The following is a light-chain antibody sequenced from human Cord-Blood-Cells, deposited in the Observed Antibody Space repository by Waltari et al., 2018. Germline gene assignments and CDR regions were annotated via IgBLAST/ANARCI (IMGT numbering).Light chain of an antibody. Sequence: EIVLTQTPATLSLSPGERATLSCRASQSVSSYLAWYQQKPGQAPRLLIYDAANRATGSPAKFSGSGSGTDFTLTISSLEPEDFAVYYCQQRSNWPPRTFGGGTKVEIK. V-gene: IGKV3-11*01. CDR3: QQRSNWPPRT. CDR2: DAA. J-gene: IGKJ4*01. CDR1: QSVSSY.